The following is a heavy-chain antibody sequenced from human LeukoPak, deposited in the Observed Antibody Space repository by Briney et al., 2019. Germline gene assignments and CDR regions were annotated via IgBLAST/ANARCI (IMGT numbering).Heavy chain of an antibody. Sequence: GASVKVTCKASGFVFTDYYIHWMRQAPGQGLEWMGWINLNTGGTIFAQNFQGRVTMTRDTSIRTAYMELSSLRYDDTAVYFCARDPIGLPGLSFDIWGQGTLVTVSS. V-gene: IGHV1-2*02. CDR3: ARDPIGLPGLSFDI. J-gene: IGHJ3*02. CDR2: INLNTGGT. CDR1: GFVFTDYY. D-gene: IGHD6-19*01.